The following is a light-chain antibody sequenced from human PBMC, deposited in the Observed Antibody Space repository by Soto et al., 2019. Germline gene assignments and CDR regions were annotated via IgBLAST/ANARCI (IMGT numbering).Light chain of an antibody. CDR3: QQYDNLPRGFT. Sequence: DIQMTQSPSSLSASVGDRVTITCQASQDISNYLNWYQQKPGKAPKLLIYDASNLETGVPSRFSGSGSVTDFTFTISSLQPEDIATYYCQQYDNLPRGFTFGPGTKVDIK. CDR2: DAS. CDR1: QDISNY. J-gene: IGKJ3*01. V-gene: IGKV1-33*01.